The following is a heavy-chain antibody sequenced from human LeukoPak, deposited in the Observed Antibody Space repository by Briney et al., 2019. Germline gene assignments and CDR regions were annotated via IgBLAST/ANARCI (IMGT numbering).Heavy chain of an antibody. D-gene: IGHD2/OR15-2a*01. J-gene: IGHJ6*02. CDR1: GFIFGDHA. V-gene: IGHV3-49*04. Sequence: GGFLRLSCSASGFIFGDHAMSWVRQAPGKGLEWVGFIRSKAYGATTEYAASVEGRFTISRDDSRGIAYLQMSSLRTEDTAFYYCTRGPILLWIHNGMDVWGQGTTVTVSS. CDR2: IRSKAYGATT. CDR3: TRGPILLWIHNGMDV.